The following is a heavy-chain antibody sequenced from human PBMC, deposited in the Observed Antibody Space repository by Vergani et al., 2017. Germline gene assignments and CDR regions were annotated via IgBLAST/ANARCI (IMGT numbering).Heavy chain of an antibody. J-gene: IGHJ4*02. V-gene: IGHV3-49*04. CDR3: SRGRGYSFGYSDY. CDR2: IRNKAYGGTT. CDR1: GFSFGDYA. Sequence: EVQLVESGGGLVPPGRSLRLSCAASGFSFGDYAMTWVRQAPGQGLGWVAFIRNKAYGGTTEYAASVKGRFTISRDDSKRLAYLQLSGLKTEDTAVYFCSRGRGYSFGYSDYWGQGTLVTVSS. D-gene: IGHD5-18*01.